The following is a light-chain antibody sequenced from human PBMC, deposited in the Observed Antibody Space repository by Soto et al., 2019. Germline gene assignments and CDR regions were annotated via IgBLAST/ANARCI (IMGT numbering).Light chain of an antibody. V-gene: IGKV1D-16*01. CDR3: QQYNSYPYS. CDR2: VAS. J-gene: IGKJ2*03. Sequence: DIQMTQSPSTLSASVGDRVTISCRASQGISRWLAWYHQKPGKAPKLLIYVASSLQSGVPSRFSGSGSGTEFTLTISSLQPDDFATYYCQQYNSYPYSFGQGTKLEIK. CDR1: QGISRW.